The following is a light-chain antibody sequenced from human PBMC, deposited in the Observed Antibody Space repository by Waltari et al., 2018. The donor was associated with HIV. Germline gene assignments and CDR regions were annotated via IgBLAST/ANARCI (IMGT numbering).Light chain of an antibody. CDR1: SSNIGSNT. Sequence: QSVLTQPPSASGTPEQRVTISCSGSSSNIGSNTVHWYQQLPGTAPKLLIYSNNQRPSGVPDRFAGSKSGTSASLAISGLQSEDEADYYCAAWDDSLNGLVVFGGGTKLTVL. CDR2: SNN. J-gene: IGLJ2*01. V-gene: IGLV1-44*01. CDR3: AAWDDSLNGLVV.